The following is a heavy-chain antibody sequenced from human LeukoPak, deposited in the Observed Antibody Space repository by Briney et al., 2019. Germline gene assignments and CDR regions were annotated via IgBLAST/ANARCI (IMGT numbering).Heavy chain of an antibody. D-gene: IGHD6-19*01. CDR2: ISGSGGST. CDR1: GFTFSSYA. CDR3: AKAQAAVAPTGNDY. J-gene: IGHJ4*02. V-gene: IGHV3-23*01. Sequence: ESGGSLRLSCAASGFTFSSYAMSWVRQAPGKGLEWVSAISGSGGSTYYADSVKGRFTISRDNSKNTLYLQMNSLRAEDTAVYYCAKAQAAVAPTGNDYWGQGTLVTVSS.